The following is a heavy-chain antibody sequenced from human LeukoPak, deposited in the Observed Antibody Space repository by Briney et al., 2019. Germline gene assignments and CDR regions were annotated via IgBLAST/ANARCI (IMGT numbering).Heavy chain of an antibody. J-gene: IGHJ6*03. V-gene: IGHV4-34*01. CDR3: ARGDYGDYYYYYMDV. Sequence: SETLSLTCAVYGGSFSGYYWSWIRQPPGKGLEWIGEINHSGSTNYNPSLKSRVTISVDTSKNQFSLKLCSVTAADTAVYYCARGDYGDYYYYYMDVWGKGTTVTVSS. CDR1: GGSFSGYY. CDR2: INHSGST. D-gene: IGHD4-17*01.